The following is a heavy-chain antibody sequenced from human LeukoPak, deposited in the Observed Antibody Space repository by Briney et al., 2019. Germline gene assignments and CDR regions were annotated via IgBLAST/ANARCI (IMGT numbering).Heavy chain of an antibody. CDR1: GFTFNTCT. CDR3: AHISSSWPDY. V-gene: IGHV3-64*04. J-gene: IGHJ4*02. Sequence: GGSLRLSCSASGFTFNTCTMHWVRQAPGKGLEYVSAITGNGGGTYYADSVKGRFTISRDNSKNTLYLQMNSLRAEDTAVYYCAHISSSWPDYWGQGTLVTVSS. D-gene: IGHD6-13*01. CDR2: ITGNGGGT.